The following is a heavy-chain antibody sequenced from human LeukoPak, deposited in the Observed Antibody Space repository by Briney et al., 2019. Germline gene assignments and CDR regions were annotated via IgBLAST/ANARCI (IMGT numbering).Heavy chain of an antibody. Sequence: PGGSLRLSCAASGFTFSDYYMSWIRQAPGKGLEWVSYISRSGSTIYYADSVKGRFTISRDNAKNSLYLQVNSLRAEDTAVYYCATSDSSGYYYFDYWGQGTPVTVSS. CDR1: GFTFSDYY. J-gene: IGHJ4*02. CDR3: ATSDSSGYYYFDY. V-gene: IGHV3-11*04. D-gene: IGHD3-22*01. CDR2: ISRSGSTI.